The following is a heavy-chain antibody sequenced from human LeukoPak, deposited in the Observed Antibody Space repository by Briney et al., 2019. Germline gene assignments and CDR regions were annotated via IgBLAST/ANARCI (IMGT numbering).Heavy chain of an antibody. V-gene: IGHV3-48*01. CDR1: GFTFSNYS. Sequence: GGSLRLSCEASGFTFSNYSMNWVRQAPGKGLEWVSYISTSSSTIYYADFVKGRFTISRDSAQNSLFLQMNSLRAEDTAVYYCARDYGVGGDYERYFDLWGRGTLVTVSS. CDR2: ISTSSSTI. CDR3: ARDYGVGGDYERYFDL. J-gene: IGHJ2*01. D-gene: IGHD2-21*02.